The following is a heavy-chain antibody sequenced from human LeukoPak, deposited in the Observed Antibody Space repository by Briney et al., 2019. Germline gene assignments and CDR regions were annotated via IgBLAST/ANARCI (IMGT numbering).Heavy chain of an antibody. CDR2: IRNSANSYTT. J-gene: IGHJ3*02. CDR3: ARVKLGYCSSTSCPRAFDI. Sequence: GGSLRLSCAASGFTFSDHYMDWVRQAPGRGLEWVGRIRNSANSYTTAYAASVKGRFTISRDDSRNSLYLQMDILRTEDPAVYYCARVKLGYCSSTSCPRAFDIWGEGTLVTVSS. D-gene: IGHD2-2*01. CDR1: GFTFSDHY. V-gene: IGHV3-72*01.